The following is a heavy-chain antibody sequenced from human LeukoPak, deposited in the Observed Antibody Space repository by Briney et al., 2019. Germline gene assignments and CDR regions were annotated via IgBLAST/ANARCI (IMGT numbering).Heavy chain of an antibody. V-gene: IGHV1-69*05. CDR2: IIPIFGTA. Sequence: SVKVSCKASGGTFSSYAISWVRQAPGQGLEWMGRIIPIFGTANYAQKFQGRVTITTDESTSTAYMELSSLRTEDTAVYYCAKLVAGTSIGWGQGTLVTVSS. CDR3: AKLVAGTSIG. CDR1: GGTFSSYA. J-gene: IGHJ4*02. D-gene: IGHD6-19*01.